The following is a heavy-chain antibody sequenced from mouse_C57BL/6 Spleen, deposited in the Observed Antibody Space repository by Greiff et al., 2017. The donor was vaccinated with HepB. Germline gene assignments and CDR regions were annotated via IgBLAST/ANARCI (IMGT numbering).Heavy chain of an antibody. CDR2: INPSSGYT. D-gene: IGHD1-1*01. J-gene: IGHJ2*01. Sequence: VQLQQSGAELAKPGASVKLSCKASGYTFTSYWMHWVKQRPGQGLEWIGYINPSSGYTKYNQKFKDKATLTADKSSNTAYMQLSSLTYEDSAVYYCARSDYYDSSYGYWGQGTTLTVSS. CDR3: ARSDYYDSSYGY. V-gene: IGHV1-7*01. CDR1: GYTFTSYW.